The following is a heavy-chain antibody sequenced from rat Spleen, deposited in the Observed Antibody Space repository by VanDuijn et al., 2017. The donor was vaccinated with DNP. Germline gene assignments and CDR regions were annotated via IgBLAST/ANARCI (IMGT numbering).Heavy chain of an antibody. CDR1: GLTFSTSD. CDR2: IGTSGGST. J-gene: IGHJ2*01. D-gene: IGHD1-12*01. V-gene: IGHV5-25*01. Sequence: EVQLVESGGGLVQPGRSMKLSCAASGLTFSTSDMAWVRQAPAGGLEWVASIGTSGGSTYYPDSVKGRFTISRDNAKNTLYLQMNSLRSEDTATYYCARDPYRDSYADYWGQGVMVTVSS. CDR3: ARDPYRDSYADY.